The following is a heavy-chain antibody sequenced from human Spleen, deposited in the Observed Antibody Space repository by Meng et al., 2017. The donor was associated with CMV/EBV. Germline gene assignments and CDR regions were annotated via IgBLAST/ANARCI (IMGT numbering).Heavy chain of an antibody. J-gene: IGHJ4*02. V-gene: IGHV4-59*06. Sequence: GSLRLSCTVSGGSISSYYWSWIRQPPGKGLEWIGYIFYSDTTDYNPSPKSRVSISVDTSKNQFSLILSSVTAADTAVYYCARGGSDYYFDYWGQGTLVTVSS. D-gene: IGHD2-21*02. CDR2: IFYSDTT. CDR3: ARGGSDYYFDY. CDR1: GGSISSYY.